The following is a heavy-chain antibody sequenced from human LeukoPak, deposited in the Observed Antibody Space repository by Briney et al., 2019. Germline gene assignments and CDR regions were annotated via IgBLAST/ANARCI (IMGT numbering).Heavy chain of an antibody. Sequence: GRSLRLSCAASGFTFSSYGMHWVRQAPGKGLEWVAVISYDGSNKYYADSVKGRFTISRDNSENIVYLQMNNLRAEDTAVYYCAGRVTGYSSGYVYWGQGTLVTVSS. J-gene: IGHJ4*02. D-gene: IGHD5-18*01. CDR2: ISYDGSNK. CDR3: AGRVTGYSSGYVY. CDR1: GFTFSSYG. V-gene: IGHV3-30*03.